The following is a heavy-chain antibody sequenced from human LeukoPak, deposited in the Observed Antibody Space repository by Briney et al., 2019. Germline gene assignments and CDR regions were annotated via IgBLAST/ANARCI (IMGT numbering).Heavy chain of an antibody. CDR3: ARRSSLRWFGDQVGFDY. J-gene: IGHJ4*02. D-gene: IGHD3-10*01. CDR1: GGSISSYN. CDR2: INTSGST. V-gene: IGHV4-4*07. Sequence: SETLSLTCTVSGGSISSYNWSWIRQPAGKGLEWIGRINTSGSTNYNPSLKSRVTISVDTAKNPFSLKLSSVTAADTAVYYCARRSSLRWFGDQVGFDYWGQGTLVTVSS.